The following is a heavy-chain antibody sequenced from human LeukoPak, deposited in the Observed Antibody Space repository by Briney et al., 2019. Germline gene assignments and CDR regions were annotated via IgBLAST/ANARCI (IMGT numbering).Heavy chain of an antibody. D-gene: IGHD3-9*01. V-gene: IGHV1-18*01. CDR1: GYTFTSYD. Sequence: ASVKVSCKASGYTFTSYDFNWVRQATGQRPEWMGWISAYNGNTNYAQKLQGRVTMTTDTSTSTAYMELRSLRSDDTAVYYCAGGPTGPHWLDYWGQGTLVTVSS. CDR2: ISAYNGNT. CDR3: AGGPTGPHWLDY. J-gene: IGHJ4*02.